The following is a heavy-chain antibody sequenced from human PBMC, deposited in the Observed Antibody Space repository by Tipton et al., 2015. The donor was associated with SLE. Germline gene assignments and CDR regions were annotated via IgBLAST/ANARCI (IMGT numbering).Heavy chain of an antibody. Sequence: QSGPEVKKPGASVKVSCKASGYTFTSYYMHWVRQTPGQGLEWMGIINPSGGSTSYAQKFQGRVTMTRDTSTSTVYMELSSLRSGETAVYYCARDPGGVVTGFDTWAQETMVPVSS. CDR1: GYTFTSYY. CDR2: INPSGGST. D-gene: IGHD3-22*01. V-gene: IGHV1-46*01. CDR3: ARDPGGVVTGFDT. J-gene: IGHJ3*02.